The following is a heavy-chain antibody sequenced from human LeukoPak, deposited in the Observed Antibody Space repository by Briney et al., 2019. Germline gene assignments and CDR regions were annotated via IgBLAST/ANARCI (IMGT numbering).Heavy chain of an antibody. V-gene: IGHV1-18*04. J-gene: IGHJ5*02. D-gene: IGHD2-15*01. Sequence: ASVMVSCKTSGYTFTSYGISWVRQAPGQGLEWIGWISAYNGNTNYAHKFQGRVTMTTDTSTSTAYMELRSLRSDDTAVYYCARSAIVVVVAATLASWFDPWGQGTLVTVSS. CDR1: GYTFTSYG. CDR2: ISAYNGNT. CDR3: ARSAIVVVVAATLASWFDP.